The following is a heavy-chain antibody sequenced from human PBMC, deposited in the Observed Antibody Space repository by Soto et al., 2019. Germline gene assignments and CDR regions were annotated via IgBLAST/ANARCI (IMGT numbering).Heavy chain of an antibody. CDR2: IYYSGST. D-gene: IGHD3-22*01. J-gene: IGHJ4*02. CDR1: GGSVSSGSYY. Sequence: SETLSLTCTVSGGSVSSGSYYWSWIRQPPGKGLEWIGYIYYSGSTNYNPSLKSRVTISVDTSKNQFSLKLGSVTAADTAVYYCARETYYYDSSGYLNWGQGTLVTVSS. V-gene: IGHV4-61*01. CDR3: ARETYYYDSSGYLN.